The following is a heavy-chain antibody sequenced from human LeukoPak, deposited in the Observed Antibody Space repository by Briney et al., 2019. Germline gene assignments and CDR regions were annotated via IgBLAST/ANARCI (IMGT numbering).Heavy chain of an antibody. CDR3: ARTARFCSGGSCSYYFDY. CDR1: GYTFNNYA. Sequence: ASVKVSCKASGYTFNNYAITWVRQAPGQGFEWMGGNSGYNGDTNYAQNLQGRVTMTTDTSTSTVFMELQSLTYDAKAVYYCARTARFCSGGSCSYYFDYWGKGTLVTVSS. CDR2: NSGYNGDT. V-gene: IGHV1-18*01. J-gene: IGHJ4*02. D-gene: IGHD2-15*01.